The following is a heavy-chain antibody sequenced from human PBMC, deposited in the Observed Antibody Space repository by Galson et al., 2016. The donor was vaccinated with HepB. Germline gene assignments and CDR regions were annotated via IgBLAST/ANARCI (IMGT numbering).Heavy chain of an antibody. CDR3: ARDFIGSACMDQ. J-gene: IGHJ4*02. CDR1: GFTFSGYA. D-gene: IGHD2-15*01. V-gene: IGHV3-21*01. CDR2: ISGSTKYM. Sequence: SLRLSCAASGFTFSGYAMNWVRQAPGKGLEWVSSISGSTKYMYYADSVKGRFTISRDNAKNSLVLEMNSLRVEDTAVYYCARDFIGSACMDQWGQGTLVTVSS.